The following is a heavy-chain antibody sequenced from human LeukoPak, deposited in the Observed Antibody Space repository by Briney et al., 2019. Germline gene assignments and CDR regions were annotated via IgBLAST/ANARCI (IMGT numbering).Heavy chain of an antibody. CDR1: GGTFSSYA. CDR2: IIPILGIT. D-gene: IGHD5-24*01. CDR3: ASGRDNYYYYGMDV. Sequence: ASVKVSCKASGGTFSSYAIIWVRQAPGQGLEWMGRIIPILGITNYAQKFQGRVTITADKSTSTAYMELSSLRSEDTAVYYCASGRDNYYYYGMDVWGQGTTVTVSS. J-gene: IGHJ6*02. V-gene: IGHV1-69*04.